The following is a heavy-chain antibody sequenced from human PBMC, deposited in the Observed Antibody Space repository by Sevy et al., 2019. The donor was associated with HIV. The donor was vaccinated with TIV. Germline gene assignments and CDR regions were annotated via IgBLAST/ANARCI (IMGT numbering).Heavy chain of an antibody. CDR3: TRWKAAQSIFDY. D-gene: IGHD6-13*01. CDR1: GFTFGDYC. Sequence: GGSLRLSCTASGFTFGDYCMSWVRQAPGKGLEWVAFLKSDVYGGTVDHAASVRGRFVISRDDSKTMAYLQMNDPKTEDTGVYYCTRWKAAQSIFDYWGQGALVTVSS. J-gene: IGHJ4*02. CDR2: LKSDVYGGTV. V-gene: IGHV3-49*04.